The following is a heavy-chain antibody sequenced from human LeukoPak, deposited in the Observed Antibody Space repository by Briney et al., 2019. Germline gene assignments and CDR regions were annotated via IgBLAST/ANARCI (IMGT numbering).Heavy chain of an antibody. J-gene: IGHJ4*02. CDR1: GFTFSSHW. V-gene: IGHV3-7*01. CDR3: ARGRALLWYFDY. D-gene: IGHD2-15*01. Sequence: GGSLRLSCAASGFTFSSHWMSWVRQAPGKGLEWVANINPDGSEKHYVDSVKGRFTISRDNAKNSQFLQMNSLRAEDTAVYYCARGRALLWYFDYWGQGTLVTVSS. CDR2: INPDGSEK.